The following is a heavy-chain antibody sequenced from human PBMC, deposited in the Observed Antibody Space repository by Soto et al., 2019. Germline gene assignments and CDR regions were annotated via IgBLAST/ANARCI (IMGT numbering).Heavy chain of an antibody. CDR2: ISAYNGNT. CDR3: ARDPRVVPAAIHEAWFDP. J-gene: IGHJ5*02. Sequence: ASVKVSCKASGYTFTSYGISWVRQAPGQGLEWMGWISAYNGNTNYAQKLQGRVTMTTDTSTSTAYMELRSLRSDDTAVYYCARDPRVVPAAIHEAWFDPCGQGTLVTVSS. V-gene: IGHV1-18*04. CDR1: GYTFTSYG. D-gene: IGHD2-2*02.